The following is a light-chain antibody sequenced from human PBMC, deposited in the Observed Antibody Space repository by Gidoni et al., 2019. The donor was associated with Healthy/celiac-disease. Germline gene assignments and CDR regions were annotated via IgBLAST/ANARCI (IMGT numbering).Light chain of an antibody. Sequence: SYELPQPPSVSVSPGQTARITCSGDALPKQYAYWYQQKPGQAPVLVIYKDSERPSGIPERFSGSSSGTTVTLTISGVQAEDEADYYCQSADSSGTEVVFGGGTKLTVL. J-gene: IGLJ2*01. CDR2: KDS. V-gene: IGLV3-25*03. CDR3: QSADSSGTEVV. CDR1: ALPKQY.